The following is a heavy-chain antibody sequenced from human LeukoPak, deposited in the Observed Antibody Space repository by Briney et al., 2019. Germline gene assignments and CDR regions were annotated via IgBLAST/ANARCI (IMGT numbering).Heavy chain of an antibody. CDR2: ISGSGGST. V-gene: IGHV3-23*01. CDR3: AKNYHDCSGYYDYFYY. CDR1: GFTFSSYA. Sequence: GGSLRLSCAASGFTFSSYAMSWVRQAPGKGLEWVSAISGSGGSTYYADSVKGRFTISKDNSKNTLYLQMNSLRAEDTAVYYCAKNYHDCSGYYDYFYYWGQGTLVTVSS. J-gene: IGHJ4*02. D-gene: IGHD3-22*01.